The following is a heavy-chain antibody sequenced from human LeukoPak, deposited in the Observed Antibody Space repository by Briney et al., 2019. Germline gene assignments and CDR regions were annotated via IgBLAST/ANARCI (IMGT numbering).Heavy chain of an antibody. CDR3: ARAGIAVAGTLDGEYFDY. CDR2: ISYDGSNK. V-gene: IGHV3-30*04. J-gene: IGHJ4*02. D-gene: IGHD6-19*01. Sequence: PGGSLRLSCAASGFTFSNYSMHWVRQAPGKGLEWVAVISYDGSNKYYADSVKGRFTISRDNSKNTLYLEMNSLRAEDRAVYYCARAGIAVAGTLDGEYFDYWGQGTLVTVSS. CDR1: GFTFSNYS.